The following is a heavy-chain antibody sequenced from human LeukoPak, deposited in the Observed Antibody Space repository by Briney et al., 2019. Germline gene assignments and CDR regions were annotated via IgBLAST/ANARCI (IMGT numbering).Heavy chain of an antibody. J-gene: IGHJ4*02. V-gene: IGHV4-39*01. CDR2: IYYSGTT. CDR3: ARRTITMIVGYYFDY. D-gene: IGHD3-22*01. CDR1: GGSISSSSYY. Sequence: SETLSLTCTVSGGSISSSSYYWGWIRQPPGKGLEWIGSIYYSGTTYYNPSLKSRVTISVDTSNNQFPLKLRSVTATDTAVYYCARRTITMIVGYYFDYWGQGTLVTVSS.